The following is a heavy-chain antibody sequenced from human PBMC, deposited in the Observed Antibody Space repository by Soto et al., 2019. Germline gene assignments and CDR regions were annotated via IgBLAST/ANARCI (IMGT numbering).Heavy chain of an antibody. Sequence: QVTLKESGPVLVKPTETLTLTCTVSGFSLSNARMGVSWIRQPPGKALEWLAHIFSNDEKSYSTSLKSRLTISKDTSNSQVVLTMTNMDPVDTATYYCARHSLYCSGGSCYYDAFDIWGQGTMVTVSS. J-gene: IGHJ3*02. CDR3: ARHSLYCSGGSCYYDAFDI. CDR2: IFSNDEK. CDR1: GFSLSNARMG. D-gene: IGHD2-15*01. V-gene: IGHV2-26*01.